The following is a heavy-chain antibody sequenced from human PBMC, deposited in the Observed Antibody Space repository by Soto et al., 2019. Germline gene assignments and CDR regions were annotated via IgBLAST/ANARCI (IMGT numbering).Heavy chain of an antibody. CDR3: AKRESSRSSLPIYRHFDY. CDR1: GFTFSSYE. D-gene: IGHD6-6*01. V-gene: IGHV3-48*03. CDR2: ISSSGSTI. J-gene: IGHJ4*02. Sequence: PVGSLRLSCAASGFTFSSYEMNWVRQAPGKGLEWVSYISSSGSTIYYADSVKGRFTISRDNAKNSLYLQMNSLSADDTALYYCAKRESSRSSLPIYRHFDYWGRGTLVTVSS.